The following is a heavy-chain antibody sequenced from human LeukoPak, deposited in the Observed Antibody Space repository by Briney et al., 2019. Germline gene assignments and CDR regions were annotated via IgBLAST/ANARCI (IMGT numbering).Heavy chain of an antibody. D-gene: IGHD4-11*01. J-gene: IGHJ5*02. CDR2: IYYSGST. V-gene: IGHV4-59*01. CDR1: GGSISSYY. CDR3: ASDGYSNYVGLFDP. Sequence: SETLSLTCTVSGGSISSYYWSWIRQPPGKGLEWIGYIYYSGSTNYNPSLKSRVTISVDTSKNQFSLKLSSVTAADTAVYYCASDGYSNYVGLFDPWGQGTLVTVSS.